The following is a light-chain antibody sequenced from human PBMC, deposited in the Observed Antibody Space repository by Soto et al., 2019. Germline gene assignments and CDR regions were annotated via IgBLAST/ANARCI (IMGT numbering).Light chain of an antibody. V-gene: IGKV3-20*01. CDR2: GAS. Sequence: EIVLTQSPGTLSLSPGERATLSCRASQSVSSSYLAWYQQNPGQAPRLLLYGASNRATGIPDTFSGSGSGTDFTLTISRLEPEDFAVYYCQQYGRSPFTFGQGTKLEIK. J-gene: IGKJ2*01. CDR3: QQYGRSPFT. CDR1: QSVSSSY.